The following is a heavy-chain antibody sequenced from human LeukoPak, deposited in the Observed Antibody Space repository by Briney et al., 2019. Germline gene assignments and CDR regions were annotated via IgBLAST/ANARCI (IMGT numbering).Heavy chain of an antibody. Sequence: SETLSLTCTVSGGSISSGDCYWSWIRQPPGKGLEWIAYMYYSGSTYYNPSLKSRVTMSADTSKNQLSLKLSSATAADTAVYYCARPYYYDSRIDPWGQGILVTVSS. J-gene: IGHJ5*02. V-gene: IGHV4-30-4*01. CDR3: ARPYYYDSRIDP. D-gene: IGHD3-22*01. CDR2: MYYSGST. CDR1: GGSISSGDCY.